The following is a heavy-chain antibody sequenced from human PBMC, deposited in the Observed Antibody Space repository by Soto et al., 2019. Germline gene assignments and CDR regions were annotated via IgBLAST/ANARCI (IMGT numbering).Heavy chain of an antibody. CDR2: MNPYSGNT. J-gene: IGHJ4*02. V-gene: IGHV1-8*01. CDR3: TRGQGNH. Sequence: VQLVQSGAEVRKPGASVKVSCKASGYTFTSFDIYWVRQASGQGLEWMGWMNPYSGNTGFVEKFQDRVAMTRDISINTAYLELSSLRSEDTAVYYCTRGQGNHWGQGSLVTVSS. CDR1: GYTFTSFD.